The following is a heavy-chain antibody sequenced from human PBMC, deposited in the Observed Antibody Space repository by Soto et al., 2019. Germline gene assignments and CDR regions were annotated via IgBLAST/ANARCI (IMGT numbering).Heavy chain of an antibody. CDR2: INWNGGST. Sequence: EVQLVESGGGVVRPGGSLRLSCAASGFTFDDYGMSWVRQAPGKGLEWVSGINWNGGSTGYADSVKGRFTIPRDNAKNSLYLQMNSLRAEDTAWYYCARLYSSGWYGPGRYWGQGTLVTVSS. CDR1: GFTFDDYG. J-gene: IGHJ4*02. V-gene: IGHV3-20*04. CDR3: ARLYSSGWYGPGRY. D-gene: IGHD6-19*01.